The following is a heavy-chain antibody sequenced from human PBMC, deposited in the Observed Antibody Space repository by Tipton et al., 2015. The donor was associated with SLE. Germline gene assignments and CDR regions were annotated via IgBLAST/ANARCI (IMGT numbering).Heavy chain of an antibody. Sequence: LSLTCAASGFSFGSYGMHWVRQAPGKGLEWVAVVWYDGSNTAYADSVRGRFTISRDNSKNTLYLEMNSLTVEDSALYYCVKDTPRQPLDYWGQGTLVTVSS. CDR2: VWYDGSNT. V-gene: IGHV3-30*18. J-gene: IGHJ4*02. CDR3: VKDTPRQPLDY. CDR1: GFSFGSYG.